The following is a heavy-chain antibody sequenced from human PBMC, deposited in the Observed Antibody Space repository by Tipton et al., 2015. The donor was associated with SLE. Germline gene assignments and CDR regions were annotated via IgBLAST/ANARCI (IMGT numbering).Heavy chain of an antibody. V-gene: IGHV3-23*01. D-gene: IGHD6-19*01. CDR2: ISGSGDNT. Sequence: SLRLSCAASGFTFSSYAMSWVRQAPGKGLDWVSVISGSGDNTYYADSVKGRFTISRDNSKNTLYLQMNSLRAEDTAVHYCAKDMGSSGWYDYHYGMDVWGQGTTVTVSS. J-gene: IGHJ6*02. CDR1: GFTFSSYA. CDR3: AKDMGSSGWYDYHYGMDV.